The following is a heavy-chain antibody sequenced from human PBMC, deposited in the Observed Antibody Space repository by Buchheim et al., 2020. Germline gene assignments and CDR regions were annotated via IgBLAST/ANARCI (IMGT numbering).Heavy chain of an antibody. Sequence: QVQLQESGPGLVEPSETLSLTCTVSGGSISTSYWSWIRQPPGKGLEWIGYIYDSGSTNYNPSLKSRVTISVDTSKSQFSLGLNSVTAADTAVYFCAKLRFYDVLTGYSQVFYFDSWGQGTL. J-gene: IGHJ4*02. D-gene: IGHD3-9*01. CDR3: AKLRFYDVLTGYSQVFYFDS. CDR1: GGSISTSY. CDR2: IYDSGST. V-gene: IGHV4-59*13.